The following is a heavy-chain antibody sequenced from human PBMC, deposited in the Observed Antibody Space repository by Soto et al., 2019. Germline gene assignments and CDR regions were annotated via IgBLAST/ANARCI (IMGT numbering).Heavy chain of an antibody. V-gene: IGHV1-69*01. CDR2: IIPIFGTA. D-gene: IGHD2-8*01. CDR3: ARGYSKGKRPMVYAYYYYGMDV. CDR1: GGTFSSYA. J-gene: IGHJ6*02. Sequence: QVQLVQYGAEVKKPGSSVKVSCKASGGTFSSYAISWVRQAPGQGLEWMGGIIPIFGTANYAQKFQGRVTIIADQSTSTAYMEVSSLGSEDTAVYYCARGYSKGKRPMVYAYYYYGMDVWGQGTTVTVSS.